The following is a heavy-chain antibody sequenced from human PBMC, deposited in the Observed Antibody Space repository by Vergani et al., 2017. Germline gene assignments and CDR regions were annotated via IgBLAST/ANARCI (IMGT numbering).Heavy chain of an antibody. Sequence: EVQLLESGGGLVQPGGSLRLSCAASGFTFSSYAMSWVRQAPGKGLEWVSAISGSGGSTYYADSVKGRFTISRDNSKNTLYLQMNSLRAEDTAVYYCARDVVGWFGEGEFDPWGQGTLVTVSS. J-gene: IGHJ5*02. CDR3: ARDVVGWFGEGEFDP. CDR1: GFTFSSYA. D-gene: IGHD3-10*01. CDR2: ISGSGGST. V-gene: IGHV3-23*01.